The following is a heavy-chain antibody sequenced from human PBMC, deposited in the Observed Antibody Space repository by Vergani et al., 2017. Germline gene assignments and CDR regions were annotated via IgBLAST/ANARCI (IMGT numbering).Heavy chain of an antibody. CDR3: ARDRRYCSGGSCYSTYYYYGMDV. D-gene: IGHD2-15*01. J-gene: IGHJ6*02. Sequence: QVQLQESGPGLVKPSETLSLTCTVSGGSISSYYWSWIRQPPGKGLEWIGYIYYSGSTNYNPSLKSRVTISVDTSKNHFSLKLSSVTAADTAVYYCARDRRYCSGGSCYSTYYYYGMDVWGQGTTVTVSS. CDR2: IYYSGST. CDR1: GGSISSYY. V-gene: IGHV4-59*01.